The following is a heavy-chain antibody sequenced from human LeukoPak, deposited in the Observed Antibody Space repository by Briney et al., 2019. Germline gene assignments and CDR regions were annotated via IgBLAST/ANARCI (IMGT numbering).Heavy chain of an antibody. D-gene: IGHD6-13*01. Sequence: ASQTLSLTCTVSGGSISSGSYYWSWIRQPAGKGLEWIGRIYTSGSTSYNPSLKSRVTILVDTSKNQFSLKLSSVTAADTAVYYCARSSWCDIIDYWGQGTLVTVSS. V-gene: IGHV4-61*02. CDR2: IYTSGST. CDR3: ARSSWCDIIDY. CDR1: GGSISSGSYY. J-gene: IGHJ4*02.